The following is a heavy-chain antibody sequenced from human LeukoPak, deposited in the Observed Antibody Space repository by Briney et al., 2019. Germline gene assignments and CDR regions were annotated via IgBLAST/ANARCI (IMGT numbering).Heavy chain of an antibody. CDR1: GGSFSGYY. CDR3: ARGGGERGYYFDY. J-gene: IGHJ4*02. V-gene: IGHV4-34*01. CDR2: INHSGST. Sequence: SETLSLTCAVYGGSFSGYYWSRIRQPPGKGLEWIGEINHSGSTDYNPSLKSRVTISVDTSKSQFSLKLSSVTAADTAVYYCARGGGERGYYFDYWGQGTLVTVSS. D-gene: IGHD3-16*01.